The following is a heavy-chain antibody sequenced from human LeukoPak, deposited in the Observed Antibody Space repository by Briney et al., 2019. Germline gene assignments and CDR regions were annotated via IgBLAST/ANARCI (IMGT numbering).Heavy chain of an antibody. CDR1: GGSFSGYY. Sequence: KPSETLSLTCAVYGGSFSGYYWSWIRQPPGKGLEWIGEINHSGSTNYNPSLKSRVTISVDTSKNQFSLKLSSVTAADTAVYYCARRADMYYFDYWGQGTLVTVS. D-gene: IGHD2-15*01. J-gene: IGHJ4*02. CDR2: INHSGST. CDR3: ARRADMYYFDY. V-gene: IGHV4-34*01.